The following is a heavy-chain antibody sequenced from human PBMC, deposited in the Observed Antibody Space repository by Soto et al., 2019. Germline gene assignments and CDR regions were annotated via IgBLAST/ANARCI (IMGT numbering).Heavy chain of an antibody. CDR1: GGTFSSYA. V-gene: IGHV1-69*13. CDR2: IIPIFGTA. J-gene: IGHJ3*02. Sequence: SVKVSCKASGGTFSSYAISWVRQAPGQGLEWMGGIIPIFGTANYAQKFQGRVTITADESTSTTYMELSSLRSEDTAVYYCARVTLRANDAFDIWGQGTMVTVSS. CDR3: ARVTLRANDAFDI.